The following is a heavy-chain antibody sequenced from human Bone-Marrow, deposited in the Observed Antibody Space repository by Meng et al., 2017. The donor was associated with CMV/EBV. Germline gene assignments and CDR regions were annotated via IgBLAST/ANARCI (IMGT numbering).Heavy chain of an antibody. CDR3: TTEATPHEYYYDSSGYYEYYFDY. CDR1: GFTFRNAW. D-gene: IGHD3-22*01. J-gene: IGHJ4*02. V-gene: IGHV3-15*01. Sequence: GESLKTSWAASGFTFRNAWMSLGRQAPGKGLEWVGRIKSKTDGGTTDYAAPVKGRCTISRDDSKNTLYLQMNSPKTEDTAVYYCTTEATPHEYYYDSSGYYEYYFDYWGQGTLVTVSS. CDR2: IKSKTDGGTT.